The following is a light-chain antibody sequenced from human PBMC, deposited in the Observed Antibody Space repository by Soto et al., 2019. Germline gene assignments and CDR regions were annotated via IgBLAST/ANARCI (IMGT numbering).Light chain of an antibody. Sequence: AMGMSKSSHSFSASTGDSVNITCLESQDISSYLTWYQQKPGKAPKLLIYAASTLQSGVPSRFSGSGSGTDFTLTISCLQSEDFATYYCPQYYSYPRTFGQGTKV. CDR3: PQYYSYPRT. V-gene: IGKV1-8*01. CDR2: AAS. J-gene: IGKJ1*01. CDR1: QDISSY.